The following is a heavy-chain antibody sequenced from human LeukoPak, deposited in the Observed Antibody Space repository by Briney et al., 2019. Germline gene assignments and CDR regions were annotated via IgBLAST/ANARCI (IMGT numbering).Heavy chain of an antibody. V-gene: IGHV1-18*01. CDR1: GYTFTNYA. CDR3: ARGNVDTAIVNHLDH. CDR2: IIPYNGNT. D-gene: IGHD5-18*01. Sequence: ASVKVSCKTSGYTFTNYAISWVRQSPGHGLEWVGWIIPYNGNTHYAQKFQGRVTMTTETSPTTAYMELRSLRSDDTAIYYCARGNVDTAIVNHLDHWGQGTLVTVSS. J-gene: IGHJ4*02.